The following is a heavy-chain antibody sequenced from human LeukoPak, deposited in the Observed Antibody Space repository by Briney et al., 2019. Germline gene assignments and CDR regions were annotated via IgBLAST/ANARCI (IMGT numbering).Heavy chain of an antibody. J-gene: IGHJ5*02. CDR1: GYSISSGYY. CDR3: ARAGIQILINWFDP. CDR2: IKQDGSEK. Sequence: PSETLSLTCTVSGYSISSGYYWGWIRQPPGKGLEWVANIKQDGSEKYYVDSVKGRFTISRDNAKNSLYLQMNSLRAEDTAVYYCARAGIQILINWFDPWGQGTLVTASS. V-gene: IGHV3-7*01. D-gene: IGHD2/OR15-2a*01.